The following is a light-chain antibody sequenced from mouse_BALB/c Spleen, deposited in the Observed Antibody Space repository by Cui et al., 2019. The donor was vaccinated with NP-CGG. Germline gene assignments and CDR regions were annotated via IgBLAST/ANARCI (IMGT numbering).Light chain of an antibody. V-gene: IGLV1*01. Sequence: HAVVTQASALTTSPGETVTLTCRSSTGAGTTSNYANWVQEKPDHLFTGLIGGTNNRAPGVPAKFSGSLIGDKAALTITGAQTEDEAIYFCALWYSNHWLFGGGTKLTVL. CDR3: ALWYSNHWL. CDR2: GTN. CDR1: TGAGTTSNY. J-gene: IGLJ1*01.